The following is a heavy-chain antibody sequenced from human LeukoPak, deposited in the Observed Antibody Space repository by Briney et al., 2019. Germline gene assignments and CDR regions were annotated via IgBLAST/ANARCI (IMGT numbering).Heavy chain of an antibody. J-gene: IGHJ6*03. V-gene: IGHV1-69*05. CDR3: ARGSGGDPPQEGAATRYYYYYYMDV. CDR1: GGTFSIYA. CDR2: IIPIFGTA. Sequence: ASVNVSCKASGGTFSIYAISWVRQAPGQGLEWMGGIIPIFGTANYAQKFQGRVTITTDESTSTAYMELSSLRSEDTAVYYCARGSGGDPPQEGAATRYYYYYYMDVWGKGTTVTVSS. D-gene: IGHD2-15*01.